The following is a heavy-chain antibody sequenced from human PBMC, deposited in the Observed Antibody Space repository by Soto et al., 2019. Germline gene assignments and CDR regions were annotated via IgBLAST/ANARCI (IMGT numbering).Heavy chain of an antibody. D-gene: IGHD3-10*01. CDR3: ARNIRGVRVPSLYYYGMDV. V-gene: IGHV5-51*01. CDR2: IYPGDSDT. Sequence: PGESLKISCKGSGYSFTSYWIGWVRQMPGKGLEWMGIIYPGDSDTRYSPSFQGQVTISADKSISTAYLQWSSLKASDTAMYYCARNIRGVRVPSLYYYGMDVWGQGTTVTVSS. J-gene: IGHJ6*02. CDR1: GYSFTSYW.